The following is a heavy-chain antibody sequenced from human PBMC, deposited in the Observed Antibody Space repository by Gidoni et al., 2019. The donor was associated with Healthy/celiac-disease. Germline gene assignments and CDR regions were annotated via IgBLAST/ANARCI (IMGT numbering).Heavy chain of an antibody. CDR2: ISSSSSYT. CDR3: ARGIRGEYSSSWPGAFDI. J-gene: IGHJ3*02. D-gene: IGHD6-13*01. Sequence: VQLVESGGGLVKPGGSLRLSCPASGFTFSDYYMSWIRQAPGKGLEWVSYISSSSSYTNYADSVKGRFTISRDNAKNSLYLQMNSLRAEDTAVYYCARGIRGEYSSSWPGAFDIWGQGTMVTVSS. V-gene: IGHV3-11*06. CDR1: GFTFSDYY.